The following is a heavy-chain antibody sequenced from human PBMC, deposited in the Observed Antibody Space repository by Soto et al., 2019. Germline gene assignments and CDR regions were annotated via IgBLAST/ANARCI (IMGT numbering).Heavy chain of an antibody. V-gene: IGHV4-59*01. Sequence: PSETLSLTCTVSGGSISSYYWSWIRQPPGKGLEWIGYIYYSGSTNYNPSLKSRVTISVDTSKNQFSLKLSSVTAADTAMYYCARNQYGSGKYYYYMDVWGKGTTVTVSS. CDR3: ARNQYGSGKYYYYMDV. CDR2: IYYSGST. D-gene: IGHD3-10*01. CDR1: GGSISSYY. J-gene: IGHJ6*03.